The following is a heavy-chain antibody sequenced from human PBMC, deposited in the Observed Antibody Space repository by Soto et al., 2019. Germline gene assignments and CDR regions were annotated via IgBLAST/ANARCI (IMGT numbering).Heavy chain of an antibody. CDR3: ARESEDLTSNFDY. J-gene: IGHJ4*02. CDR2: ISSTTNYI. V-gene: IGHV3-21*01. Sequence: GGSLRLSCAASGFTFTRYSMNWVRQAPGKGLEWVSSISSTTNYIYYADSMKGRFTVSRDNAKNSVYLEMNSLSAEDTAVYYCARESEDLTSNFDYWGQGTLVTSPQ. CDR1: GFTFTRYS.